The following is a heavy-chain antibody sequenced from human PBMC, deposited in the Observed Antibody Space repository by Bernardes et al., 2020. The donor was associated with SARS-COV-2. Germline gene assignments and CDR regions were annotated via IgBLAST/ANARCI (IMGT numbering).Heavy chain of an antibody. CDR3: VRGPSDGHGRFEY. Sequence: GGSLRLSCTASGFIFSSYCMHWVRQVPGKGLVWVSRISCDGTTTTYADSVKGRFTISRDNVRNTLYLQMNSLRAEDTAVYFCVRGPSDGHGRFEYWGQGTLGTVSS. CDR2: ISCDGTTT. J-gene: IGHJ4*02. CDR1: GFIFSSYC. D-gene: IGHD2-21*01. V-gene: IGHV3-74*01.